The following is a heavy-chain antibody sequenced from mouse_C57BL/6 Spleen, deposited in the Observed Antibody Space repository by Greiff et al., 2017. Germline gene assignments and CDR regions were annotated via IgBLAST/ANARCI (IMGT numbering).Heavy chain of an antibody. V-gene: IGHV3-6*01. Sequence: EVKLLESGPGLVKPSQSLSLTCSVTGYSITSGYYWNWIRQFPGNKLEWMGYISYDGSNNYNPSLKNRISITRDTSKNQFFLKLNSVTTEDTATYYCARYRDYYGSSYVWFAYWGQGTLVTVSA. CDR2: ISYDGSN. J-gene: IGHJ3*01. CDR1: GYSITSGYY. D-gene: IGHD1-1*01. CDR3: ARYRDYYGSSYVWFAY.